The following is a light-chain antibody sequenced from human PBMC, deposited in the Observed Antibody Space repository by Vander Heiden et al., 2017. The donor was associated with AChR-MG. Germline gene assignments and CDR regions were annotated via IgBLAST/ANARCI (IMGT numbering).Light chain of an antibody. CDR1: SSDVGSYNL. Sequence: QSALTQPASVSGSPGPSITISCTGSSSDVGSYNLDSWYQQHPGRAPKLMIYDVTRRPSGVANRFTGSKSGSTASLTISGLQTEDEADYYCSSYAGSSILIVGGGTKLTVL. CDR3: SSYAGSSILI. V-gene: IGLV2-23*02. J-gene: IGLJ2*01. CDR2: DVT.